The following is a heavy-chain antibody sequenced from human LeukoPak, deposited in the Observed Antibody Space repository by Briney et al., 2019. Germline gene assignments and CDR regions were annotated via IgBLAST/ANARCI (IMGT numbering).Heavy chain of an antibody. Sequence: SVKVSCKASGGTFSSYAISWVRQAPGQGLEWMGGIIPIFGTANYAQKFQGRVTITTDESTSTAYMELSSLRSEDTAVYYCARDRSTSPPPFHPKYNWFDPWGQGTLVTVSS. CDR3: ARDRSTSPPPFHPKYNWFDP. CDR1: GGTFSSYA. D-gene: IGHD2-2*01. CDR2: IIPIFGTA. J-gene: IGHJ5*02. V-gene: IGHV1-69*05.